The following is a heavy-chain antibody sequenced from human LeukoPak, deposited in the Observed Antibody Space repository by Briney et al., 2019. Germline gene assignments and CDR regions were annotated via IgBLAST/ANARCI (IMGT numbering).Heavy chain of an antibody. CDR3: ARDRV. Sequence: PGGSLRLSCAASGFPFSSYTMNWVRQAPGKGLEGVSSISSSSTYIYYADSVKGRFTISRDNAKNSVYLQMNSLRADDTAVYYCARDRVGGQGTLVTVSS. J-gene: IGHJ4*02. V-gene: IGHV3-21*01. CDR1: GFPFSSYT. CDR2: ISSSSTYI.